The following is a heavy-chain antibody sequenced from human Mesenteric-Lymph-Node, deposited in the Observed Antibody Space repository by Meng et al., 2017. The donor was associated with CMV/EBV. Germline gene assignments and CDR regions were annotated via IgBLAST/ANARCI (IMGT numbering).Heavy chain of an antibody. CDR3: ARETEIAAAGTYGY. J-gene: IGHJ4*02. CDR2: ISYDGSNK. Sequence: ASRFTFSSYAMHWVRQAPGKGLEWVAVISYDGSNKYYADSVKGRFTISRDNSKNTLYLQMNSLRAEDTAVYYCARETEIAAAGTYGYWGQGTLVTVSS. D-gene: IGHD6-13*01. V-gene: IGHV3-30-3*01. CDR1: RFTFSSYA.